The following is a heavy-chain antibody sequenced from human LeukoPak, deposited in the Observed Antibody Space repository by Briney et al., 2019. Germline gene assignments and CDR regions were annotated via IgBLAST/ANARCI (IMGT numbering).Heavy chain of an antibody. V-gene: IGHV4-39*01. D-gene: IGHD3-22*01. CDR1: GGSISSSSYY. Sequence: SETLSLTCTVSGGSISSSSYYWGWIRQPPGKGLEWIGSIYYSGSTYYNPSLKSRVTISVDTSKNQFSLKLSSVTAADTAVYYCAREYYYDSSGYYFDYWGQGTLITVSS. J-gene: IGHJ4*02. CDR3: AREYYYDSSGYYFDY. CDR2: IYYSGST.